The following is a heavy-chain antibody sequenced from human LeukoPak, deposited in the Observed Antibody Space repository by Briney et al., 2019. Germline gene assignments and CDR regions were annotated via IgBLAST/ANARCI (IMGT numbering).Heavy chain of an antibody. CDR2: ISGYGAST. V-gene: IGHV3-23*01. CDR3: AKDQLNRFCSGGSCSITHDS. Sequence: GGSLRLSCAASGFTFSSYAMSWVRQAPGKGLEWVSAISGYGASTYYADFVKGRFTISRDNSKNTLYLQMNSLRAEDTAIYYCAKDQLNRFCSGGSCSITHDSWGQGTLVTVSS. D-gene: IGHD2-15*01. J-gene: IGHJ4*02. CDR1: GFTFSSYA.